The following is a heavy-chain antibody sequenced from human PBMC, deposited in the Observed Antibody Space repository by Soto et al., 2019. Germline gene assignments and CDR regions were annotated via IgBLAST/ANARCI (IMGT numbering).Heavy chain of an antibody. D-gene: IGHD6-13*01. CDR3: ARQGVQSSSWYGGVIDY. V-gene: IGHV4-39*01. Sequence: QLQLQESGPGLVKPSETLSLTCTVSGGSISSSSYYWGWIRQPPGKGLEWIGSIYYSGSTYYNPSLKSRVTISVDTSKNQFSLKLSSVTAADTAVYYCARQGVQSSSWYGGVIDYWGQGTLVTVSS. CDR1: GGSISSSSYY. CDR2: IYYSGST. J-gene: IGHJ4*02.